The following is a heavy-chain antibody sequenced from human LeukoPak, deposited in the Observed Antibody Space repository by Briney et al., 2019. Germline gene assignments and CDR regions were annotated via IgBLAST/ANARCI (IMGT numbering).Heavy chain of an antibody. Sequence: SVKVSCKASGGTFSSYAISLVRQAPGQGLEWMGGIIPIFGTANYAQKFQGRVTITADESTSTAYMELSSLRSEDTAVYYCARAGEEYQLQAANWFDPWGQGTLVTVSS. J-gene: IGHJ5*02. CDR2: IIPIFGTA. CDR1: GGTFSSYA. V-gene: IGHV1-69*01. D-gene: IGHD2-2*01. CDR3: ARAGEEYQLQAANWFDP.